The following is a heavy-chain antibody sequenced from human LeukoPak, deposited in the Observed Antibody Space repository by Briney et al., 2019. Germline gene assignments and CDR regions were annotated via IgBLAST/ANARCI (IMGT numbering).Heavy chain of an antibody. V-gene: IGHV3-66*01. CDR1: GFTVSSNY. CDR2: IYSGGST. Sequence: GGSLRLSCAASGFTVSSNYMSWVRQAPGKGLEWVSVIYSGGSTYYADSVKGRFTISRDNSKNTLYLQMNSLRAEDTAVYYCARDSYYDFWSGYGYYYGMDVWGQGTTVTVSS. CDR3: ARDSYYDFWSGYGYYYGMDV. J-gene: IGHJ6*02. D-gene: IGHD3-3*01.